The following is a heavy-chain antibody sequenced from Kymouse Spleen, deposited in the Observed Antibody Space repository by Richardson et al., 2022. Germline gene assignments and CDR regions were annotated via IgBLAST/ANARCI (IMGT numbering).Heavy chain of an antibody. CDR3: ARDGVRKSYYYYYGMDV. CDR2: IWYDGSNK. CDR1: GFTFSSYG. D-gene: IGHD1-1*01,IGHD1-14*01,IGHD3-16*02. J-gene: IGHJ6*02. V-gene: IGHV3-33*01. Sequence: QVQLVESGGGVVQPGRSLRLSCAASGFTFSSYGMHWVRQAPGKGLEWVAVIWYDGSNKYYADSVKGRFTISRDNSKNTLYLQMNSLRAEDTAVYYCARDGVRKSYYYYYGMDVWGQGTTVTVSS.